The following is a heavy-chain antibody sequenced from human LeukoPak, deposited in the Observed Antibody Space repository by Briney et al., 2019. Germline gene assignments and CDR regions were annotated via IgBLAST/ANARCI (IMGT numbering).Heavy chain of an antibody. V-gene: IGHV1-46*01. D-gene: IGHD1-26*01. J-gene: IGHJ4*02. CDR3: ARDPSGSWQRFDY. CDR2: INPNGGGT. Sequence: ASVKVSCKASGYTFTTLYLHWVRQAPGQGLEWMGVINPNGGGTRYAEKSQGRVTMTRDTSTSTVYMELSSLRSEDTAVYYCARDPSGSWQRFDYWGQGTLVTVSS. CDR1: GYTFTTLY.